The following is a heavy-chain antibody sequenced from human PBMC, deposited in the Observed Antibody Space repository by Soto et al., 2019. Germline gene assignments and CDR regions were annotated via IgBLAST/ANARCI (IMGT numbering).Heavy chain of an antibody. CDR3: ARGANSYYYPGIDV. Sequence: QVQLQESGPGLVKPSETLSLTCSVSGGSVNDYYWSWVRQPPGKGLEWIGFVYYIGSTNYNPSLKSRVTISVDTSKNQFSLKLRSVNAADTAVYYCARGANSYYYPGIDVWGQGTTVTVSS. D-gene: IGHD1-26*01. CDR1: GGSVNDYY. CDR2: VYYIGST. J-gene: IGHJ6*02. V-gene: IGHV4-59*02.